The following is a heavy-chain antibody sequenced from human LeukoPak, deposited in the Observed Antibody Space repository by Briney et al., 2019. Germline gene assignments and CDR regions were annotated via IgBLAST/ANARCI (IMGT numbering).Heavy chain of an antibody. CDR1: GFTFSSYA. Sequence: LRLSCAASGFTFSSYALSWIRQPPGKGLEWIGYIYYSGSTYYNPSLKSRVTISVDTSKNQFSLKLSSVTAADTAVYYCAREDYGSGSYSYWGQGTLVTVSS. CDR3: AREDYGSGSYSY. CDR2: IYYSGST. V-gene: IGHV4-30-4*08. D-gene: IGHD3-10*01. J-gene: IGHJ4*02.